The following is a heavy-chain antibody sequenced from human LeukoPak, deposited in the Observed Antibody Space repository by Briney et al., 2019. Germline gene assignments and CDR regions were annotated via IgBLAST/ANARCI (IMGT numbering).Heavy chain of an antibody. J-gene: IGHJ3*02. CDR3: ARVTYNYIPYGAFDI. CDR1: GYTFTSYD. Sequence: ASVKVSCKASGYTFTSYDINWVRQAPGQGLEWMGWINPNSGGTNYAQKFQGRVTMTRDTSISTAYMELSRLRSDDTAVYYCARVTYNYIPYGAFDIWGQGTMVTVSS. D-gene: IGHD5-24*01. CDR2: INPNSGGT. V-gene: IGHV1-2*02.